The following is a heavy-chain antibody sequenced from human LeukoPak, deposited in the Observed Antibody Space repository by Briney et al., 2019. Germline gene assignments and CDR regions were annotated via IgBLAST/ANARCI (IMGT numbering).Heavy chain of an antibody. CDR2: INTDGSST. CDR1: GLTFSTYW. CDR3: TRVGYCATTSCRTAFDI. D-gene: IGHD2-2*01. J-gene: IGHJ3*02. Sequence: GGSLRLSCAASGLTFSTYWMHWVRQAPGKGLVWVSRINTDGSSTSYADSVKGRFTISRDNAKNTLYLQMNSLRAEDTAVYFCTRVGYCATTSCRTAFDIWGQGTMVTVSS. V-gene: IGHV3-74*01.